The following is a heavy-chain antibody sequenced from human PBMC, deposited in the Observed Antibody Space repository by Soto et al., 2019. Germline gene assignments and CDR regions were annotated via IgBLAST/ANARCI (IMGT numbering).Heavy chain of an antibody. CDR2: MSDSGSST. CDR1: GFTFSTYA. CDR3: AKDATRTRCWYYFDE. V-gene: IGHV3-23*01. Sequence: PVGSLRLSCAASGFTFSTYAMGWVRQAPGKGLEWVSVMSDSGSSTYYADSVKGRFTISRENSENTLFLQMSSLRAEDTAVYYVAKDATRTRCWYYFDEWGQGTLVTV. J-gene: IGHJ4*02. D-gene: IGHD2-2*01.